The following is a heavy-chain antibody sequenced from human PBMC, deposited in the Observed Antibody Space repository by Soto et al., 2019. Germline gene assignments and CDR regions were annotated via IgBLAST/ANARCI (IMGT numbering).Heavy chain of an antibody. V-gene: IGHV4-59*01. CDR2: IHYSGST. CDR1: GVSISDSY. CDR3: ARDFGWHCSSTRCDPFYFDS. D-gene: IGHD2-2*01. Sequence: QVQLQESGPGLVKPSETLSLICTVSGVSISDSYWSWIRQPPGKGLEWIGYIHYSGSTDYDPSLTSRVTISVDTSKYQFSLELTSVTATDTAVYYCARDFGWHCSSTRCDPFYFDSWGQGTLVTVSS. J-gene: IGHJ4*02.